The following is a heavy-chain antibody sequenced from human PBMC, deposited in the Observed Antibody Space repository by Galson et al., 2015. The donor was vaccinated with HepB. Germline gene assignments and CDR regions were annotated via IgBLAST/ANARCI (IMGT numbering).Heavy chain of an antibody. Sequence: SLRLSCAASGFTFSSYGMHWVRQAPGKGLEWVAVISYDGSNKYYGDSVKGRFTISRDNSKNTLYLQMDSLRAEDTALYYCARQRDSGYDLGPLDYWGQGTLVTVSS. J-gene: IGHJ4*02. CDR2: ISYDGSNK. CDR1: GFTFSSYG. D-gene: IGHD5-12*01. CDR3: ARQRDSGYDLGPLDY. V-gene: IGHV3-30*03.